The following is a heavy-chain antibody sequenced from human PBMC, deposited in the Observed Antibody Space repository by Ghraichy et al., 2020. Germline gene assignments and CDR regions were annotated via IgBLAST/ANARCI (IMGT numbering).Heavy chain of an antibody. Sequence: SETLSLTCTVSGGSISSGDSSWSWIRQPPGKGLEWIGFIEYSGSIHYTPSLKSRVTISVDKSKNQFSLELSSVTVADTAVYYCAREREQYYDNSGYSYYYYYMDVWGEGTTVTGSS. D-gene: IGHD3-22*01. J-gene: IGHJ6*03. CDR3: AREREQYYDNSGYSYYYYYMDV. CDR1: GGSISSGDSS. CDR2: IEYSGSI. V-gene: IGHV4-30-4*01.